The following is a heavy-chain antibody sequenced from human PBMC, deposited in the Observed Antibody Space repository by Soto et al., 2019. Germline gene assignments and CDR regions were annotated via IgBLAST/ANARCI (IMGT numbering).Heavy chain of an antibody. J-gene: IGHJ4*02. V-gene: IGHV1-18*01. Sequence: QVHLVQSGAEVKKPGASVKVSCKGSGYAFTTYVITWVRQAPGQGLEWMGWISAHNGNTNYAQKLQGRVTVTRDTSTSTAYMEVRSLRADDSAEYYCARGRYGDYWGQGALVTVSS. D-gene: IGHD1-1*01. CDR2: ISAHNGNT. CDR3: ARGRYGDY. CDR1: GYAFTTYV.